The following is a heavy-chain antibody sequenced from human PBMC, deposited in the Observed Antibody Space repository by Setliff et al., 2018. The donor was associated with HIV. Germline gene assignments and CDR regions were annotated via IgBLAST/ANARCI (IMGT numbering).Heavy chain of an antibody. V-gene: IGHV4-4*02. J-gene: IGHJ2*01. D-gene: IGHD2-2*01. CDR1: GGSISSSNW. CDR3: ARGMQYPLLRNWYFDL. CDR2: IYHSGST. Sequence: SETLSLTCAVSGGSISSSNWWSWVRQSPGKGLEWIGEIYHSGSTNYNPSLKSRVTISLDKSKNQISLKLTSVTAADTAVYYCARGMQYPLLRNWYFDLWGRGTLVTVS.